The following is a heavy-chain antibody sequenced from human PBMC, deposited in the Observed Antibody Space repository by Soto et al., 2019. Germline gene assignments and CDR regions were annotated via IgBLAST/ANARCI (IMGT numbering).Heavy chain of an antibody. CDR2: ISSSSSYI. Sequence: GESLKISCAASGFTFSSYSMNWVRQAPGKGLEWVSSISSSSSYIYYADSVKGRFTISRDNAKNSLYLQMNSLRAEDTAVYYCASWDFWSGYYYGMDVWGQGTTVTVSS. V-gene: IGHV3-21*01. CDR3: ASWDFWSGYYYGMDV. J-gene: IGHJ6*02. D-gene: IGHD3-3*01. CDR1: GFTFSSYS.